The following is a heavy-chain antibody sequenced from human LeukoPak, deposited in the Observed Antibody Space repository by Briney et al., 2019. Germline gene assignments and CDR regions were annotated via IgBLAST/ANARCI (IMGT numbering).Heavy chain of an antibody. V-gene: IGHV3-21*01. Sequence: GGSLRLSCAASRFTFNTYAVNWVRQAPGKGLEWVSSISSSSSYIYYADSVKGRFTISRDNAKNSLYLQMNSLRAEDTAVYYCARDLAAGTDYWGQGTLVTVSS. J-gene: IGHJ4*02. CDR1: RFTFNTYA. CDR2: ISSSSSYI. D-gene: IGHD1-1*01. CDR3: ARDLAAGTDY.